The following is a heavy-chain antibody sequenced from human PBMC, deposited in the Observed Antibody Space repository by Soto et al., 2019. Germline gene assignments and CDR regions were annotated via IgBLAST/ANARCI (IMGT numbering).Heavy chain of an antibody. V-gene: IGHV3-7*03. J-gene: IGHJ4*02. CDR3: ARGAEDSSGWYYFDY. CDR2: IKQDGSER. D-gene: IGHD6-19*01. CDR1: GFTFSSYW. Sequence: EVQLVESGGGLVQPGGSLRLSCAASGFTFSSYWMSCVRQAPGQGLEWVANIKQDGSERYYVDSVKGRFTISKDNAKNSHYLQMNSLRADDTAVYYCARGAEDSSGWYYFDYWGQGTLVTVSS.